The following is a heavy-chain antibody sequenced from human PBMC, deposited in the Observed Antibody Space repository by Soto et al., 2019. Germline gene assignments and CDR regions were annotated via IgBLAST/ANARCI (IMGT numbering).Heavy chain of an antibody. V-gene: IGHV4-31*11. D-gene: IGHD2-21*02. CDR1: GGSLSSGDYS. CDR2: IYYTGSA. Sequence: QVQLQESGPGLVKPSQTLSLTCAVSGGSLSSGDYSWTWIRQHQGKGLEWIGYIYYTGSADYNPSLKSRVTMSVETSTEQLSLKLNSVTAADTAVYYCARVGTVTAFDCWGQETLVTVSS. J-gene: IGHJ4*02. CDR3: ARVGTVTAFDC.